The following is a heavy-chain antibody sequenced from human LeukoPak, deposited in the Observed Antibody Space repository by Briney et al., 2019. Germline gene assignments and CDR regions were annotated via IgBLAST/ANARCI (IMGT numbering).Heavy chain of an antibody. Sequence: SGTLSLTCTVSGDSINSLDLWSWVRQPPGKGLEWIGEMYLSGTTHSNPSVKSRVTISIDKSKNQFFLNLSSVTAADTAVYYCAGLVGRYSSGLYYYYFDYRGQGTLVTVSS. CDR1: GDSINSLDL. V-gene: IGHV4-4*02. CDR3: AGLVGRYSSGLYYYYFDY. CDR2: MYLSGTT. J-gene: IGHJ4*02. D-gene: IGHD3-22*01.